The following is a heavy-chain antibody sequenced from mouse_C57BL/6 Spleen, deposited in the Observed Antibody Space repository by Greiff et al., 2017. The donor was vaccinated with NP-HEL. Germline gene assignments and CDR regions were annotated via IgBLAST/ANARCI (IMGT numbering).Heavy chain of an antibody. D-gene: IGHD2-1*01. CDR1: GYTFTSYW. V-gene: IGHV1-52*01. CDR2: IDPSDSET. J-gene: IGHJ4*01. Sequence: QVQLQQSGAELVRPGSSVKLSCKASGYTFTSYWMHWVKQRPIQGLEWIGNIDPSDSETHYNQKFKDKATLTVDKSSSTAYMQLSSLTSEDSAVYYCASDGIYAMDYWGQGTSVTVSS. CDR3: ASDGIYAMDY.